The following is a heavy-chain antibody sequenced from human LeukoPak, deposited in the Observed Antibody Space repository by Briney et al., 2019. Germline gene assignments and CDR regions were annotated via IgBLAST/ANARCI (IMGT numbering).Heavy chain of an antibody. CDR1: GFTFSIYA. V-gene: IGHV3-64*01. J-gene: IGHJ4*02. D-gene: IGHD3-22*01. CDR2: ISSNGGST. CDR3: ARGGFSHDSSGYYGY. Sequence: GGSLRLSCTASGFTFSIYAMHWVRQAPEKGLEYVSAISSNGGSTYYANSVKGRFTISRDNSKNTLYLQLGSLRAEDMAVYYCARGGFSHDSSGYYGYWGQGTLVTVSS.